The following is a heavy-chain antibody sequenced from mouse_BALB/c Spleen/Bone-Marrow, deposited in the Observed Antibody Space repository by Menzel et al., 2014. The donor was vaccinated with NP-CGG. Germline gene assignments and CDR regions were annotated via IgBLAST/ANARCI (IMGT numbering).Heavy chain of an antibody. CDR1: GYSFTGYT. Sequence: EVQLVESGPELVKPGASMKISCKASGYSFTGYTMNWVKQSHGKNLEWIGLINPYNGGTNYNQKFKDKATLTVDRSSSTAYMELLSLTSEDSAAYYCARLLLYYYAMDYWGQGTSVTVSS. V-gene: IGHV1-25*01. CDR3: ARLLLYYYAMDY. CDR2: INPYNGGT. D-gene: IGHD1-1*01. J-gene: IGHJ4*01.